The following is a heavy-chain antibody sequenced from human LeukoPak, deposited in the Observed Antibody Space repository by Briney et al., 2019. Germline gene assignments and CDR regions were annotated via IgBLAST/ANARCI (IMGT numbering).Heavy chain of an antibody. CDR1: GFTFSNAW. CDR3: TTKSPRKLGSVFDI. V-gene: IGHV3-15*01. J-gene: IGHJ3*02. D-gene: IGHD7-27*01. CDR2: IKSKTDGGTT. Sequence: GGSLRLSCAASGFTFSNAWMSWVRQAPGKGLEWVGRIKSKTDGGTTDYAAPVKGRFTISRDDSKNTLYLQMNSLKTEDTAVYSCTTKSPRKLGSVFDIGGKGKMVTVFS.